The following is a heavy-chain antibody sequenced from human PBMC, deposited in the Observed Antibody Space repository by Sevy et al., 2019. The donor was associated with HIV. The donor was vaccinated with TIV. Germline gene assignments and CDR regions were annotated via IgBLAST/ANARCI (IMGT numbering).Heavy chain of an antibody. Sequence: GASVKVSCKASGYTFTSYGISWVRQAPGQGLEWMGWISAYNGNTNYAQKLQGRVTMTTDTSTSTAYMELRSLRSDDTAVYYCAGDRSVRGDRGYYFDYWGQGTLVTVSS. J-gene: IGHJ4*02. D-gene: IGHD3-16*01. V-gene: IGHV1-18*01. CDR2: ISAYNGNT. CDR3: AGDRSVRGDRGYYFDY. CDR1: GYTFTSYG.